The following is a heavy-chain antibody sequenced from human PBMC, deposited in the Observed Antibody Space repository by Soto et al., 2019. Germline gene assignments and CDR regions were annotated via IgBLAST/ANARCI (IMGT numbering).Heavy chain of an antibody. CDR2: IYYSGST. CDR3: ARSYDSSPNWFDP. D-gene: IGHD3-22*01. CDR1: GGSISSGGYY. V-gene: IGHV4-31*03. J-gene: IGHJ5*02. Sequence: SETLSLTCTVSGGSISSGGYYWSWIRQHPGKGLEWIGYIYYSGSTYYNPSLKSRVTISVDTSKNQFSLKLSSVTAADTAVYYCARSYDSSPNWFDPWGQGTLVTAPQ.